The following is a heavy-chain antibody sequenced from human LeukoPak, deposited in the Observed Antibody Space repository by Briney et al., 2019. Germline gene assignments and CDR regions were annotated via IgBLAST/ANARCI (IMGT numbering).Heavy chain of an antibody. J-gene: IGHJ5*02. CDR1: GFTFSNFA. Sequence: GGSLRLSCAASGFTFSNFAMTWVRQAPGKGLEWVSSITGNHGPTYNTDSVKGRFTISRDNSQNTLYLQMNSLRAEDTAVYYCTKDPNGDYVGAFDPWGQGTLVTVSS. CDR2: ITGNHGPT. CDR3: TKDPNGDYVGAFDP. V-gene: IGHV3-23*01. D-gene: IGHD4-17*01.